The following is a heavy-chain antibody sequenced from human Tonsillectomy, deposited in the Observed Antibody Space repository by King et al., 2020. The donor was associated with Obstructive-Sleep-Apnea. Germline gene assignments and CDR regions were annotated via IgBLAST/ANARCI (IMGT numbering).Heavy chain of an antibody. V-gene: IGHV3-30*18. D-gene: IGHD3-10*01. CDR1: GFTFSSYG. CDR3: AKVQGLWFGEDSVNYGMDV. CDR2: ISYDGSNK. Sequence: VQLVESGGGVVQPGRSLRLSCAASGFTFSSYGMHWVRQAPGKGLEWVAIISYDGSNKYYADSVKGRFTISRDNSKNTLYLQMNSLRAEDTAVYYCAKVQGLWFGEDSVNYGMDVWGQGTTVTVSS. J-gene: IGHJ6*02.